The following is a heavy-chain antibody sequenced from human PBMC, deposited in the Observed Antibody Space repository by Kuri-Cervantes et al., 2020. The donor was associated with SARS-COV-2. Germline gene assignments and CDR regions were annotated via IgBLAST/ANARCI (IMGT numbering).Heavy chain of an antibody. J-gene: IGHJ3*02. D-gene: IGHD4-17*01. Sequence: GSLRLSCAVYGGSLNNFYWSWIRQSPGKGPEWIGELDHSGKANYNPSLKSRVTISVDKSKNQFSLKVTSMAAADTAVYYCARPRYGDYDGAFDIWGQGTMVTVSS. CDR3: ARPRYGDYDGAFDI. CDR1: GGSLNNFY. CDR2: LDHSGKA. V-gene: IGHV4-34*01.